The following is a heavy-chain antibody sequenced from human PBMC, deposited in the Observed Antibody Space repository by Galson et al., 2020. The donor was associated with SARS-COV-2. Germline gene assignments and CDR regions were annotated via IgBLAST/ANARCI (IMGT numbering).Heavy chain of an antibody. D-gene: IGHD4-4*01. CDR1: GGSITNDNYY. Sequence: ETSETLSLTCSVSGGSITNDNYYWGWIRQPPGKGLEWIGNIYFSGPVYYNPSLKSRVSISVVPSKSQFSLTMSSVTAADTAIYYCSRRSTGTRFDPWGQGKLVTVSS. V-gene: IGHV4-39*01. CDR2: IYFSGPV. CDR3: SRRSTGTRFDP. J-gene: IGHJ5*02.